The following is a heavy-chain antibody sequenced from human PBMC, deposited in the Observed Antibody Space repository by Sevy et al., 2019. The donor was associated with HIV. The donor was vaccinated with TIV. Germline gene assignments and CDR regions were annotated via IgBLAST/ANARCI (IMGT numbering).Heavy chain of an antibody. V-gene: IGHV3-7*03. J-gene: IGHJ4*02. CDR2: IKEDGSEK. Sequence: GGSLRLSCAASGFTFSSYWMTWVPQAPGKGLEWVANIKEDGSEKYYVDSLKGRFSISRENAKNSLYMQMNCLRAEDTAIYYCAHDPLSIDDIFTFFELRGQGT. CDR3: AHDPLSIDDIFTFFEL. CDR1: GFTFSSYW. D-gene: IGHD3-3*02.